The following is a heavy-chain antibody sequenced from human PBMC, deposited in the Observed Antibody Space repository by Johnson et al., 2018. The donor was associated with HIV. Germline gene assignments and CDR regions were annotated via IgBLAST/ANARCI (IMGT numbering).Heavy chain of an antibody. CDR3: AKLPVLYGDFDDAFNI. Sequence: VQLVESGGGLVQPGGSLRLSCAASGFTVSSNYMSWVRQAPGKGLEWVSVIYSGGSIYYADSVKGRFSISRDNSKNTLYLQMNSLRVEDTAVYYCAKLPVLYGDFDDAFNIWGQETMVTVSS. J-gene: IGHJ3*02. V-gene: IGHV3-66*04. CDR2: IYSGGSI. CDR1: GFTVSSNY. D-gene: IGHD4-17*01.